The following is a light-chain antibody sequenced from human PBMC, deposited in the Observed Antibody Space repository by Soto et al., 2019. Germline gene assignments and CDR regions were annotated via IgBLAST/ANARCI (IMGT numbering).Light chain of an antibody. J-gene: IGKJ3*01. V-gene: IGKV1-5*01. CDR2: DAS. CDR1: QPISDW. CDR3: QQYNTGPYI. Sequence: DTQLTQSPGTLSASIGDRVSITCRASQPISDWLAWYQHKPGQAHKLLIFDASSLESGVPSRFSGTGSGTEFTLTITSLQPDDFATYYCQQYNTGPYIFGPGTTVEIK.